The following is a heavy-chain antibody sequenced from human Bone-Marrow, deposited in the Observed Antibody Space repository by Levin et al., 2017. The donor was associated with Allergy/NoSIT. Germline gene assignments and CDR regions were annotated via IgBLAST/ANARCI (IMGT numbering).Heavy chain of an antibody. V-gene: IGHV3-7*04. CDR3: AKGSPSNGNSFDY. J-gene: IGHJ4*02. CDR1: GFTFRNSW. CDR2: MKQDGSEK. D-gene: IGHD4-23*01. Sequence: PGGSLRLSCAASGFTFRNSWMSWVRQAPGKGLEWVANMKQDGSEKHYVDSVEGRFTISRDNAKNSLFLQMNSLRDEDTAVYYCAKGSPSNGNSFDYWGQGTLVTVSS.